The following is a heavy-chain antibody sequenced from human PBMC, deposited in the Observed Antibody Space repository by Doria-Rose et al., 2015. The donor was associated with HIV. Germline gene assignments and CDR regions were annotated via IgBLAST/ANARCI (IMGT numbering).Heavy chain of an antibody. CDR1: GVSLSSPGMG. CDR2: IFSDDER. J-gene: IGHJ4*02. D-gene: IGHD6-13*01. Sequence: SGPVLVKPTETLTLTCTVSGVSLSSPGMGVSWIRQPPGKALELIAYIFSDDERSSNTSLKSRLTISRGTSKSQVVLTMTDMNPVDTATYYCARIKSSRWYHKYYFDFWGQGTLVIVSA. V-gene: IGHV2-26*01. CDR3: ARIKSSRWYHKYYFDF.